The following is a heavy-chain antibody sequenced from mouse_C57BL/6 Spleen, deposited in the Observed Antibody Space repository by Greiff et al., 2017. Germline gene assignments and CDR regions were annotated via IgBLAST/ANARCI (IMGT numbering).Heavy chain of an antibody. Sequence: EVKLMESGGGLVKPGGSLKLSCAASGFTFSSYAMSWVRQTPEKRLEWVATISDGGSYTYYPDNVKGRFTISRDNDKNNLYLQMSHLKSEDTAMYYCAREWTFAYWGQGTLVTVSA. V-gene: IGHV5-4*01. CDR2: ISDGGSYT. J-gene: IGHJ3*01. CDR1: GFTFSSYA. CDR3: AREWTFAY.